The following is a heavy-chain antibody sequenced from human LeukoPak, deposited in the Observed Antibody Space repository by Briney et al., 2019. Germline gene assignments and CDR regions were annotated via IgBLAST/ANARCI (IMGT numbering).Heavy chain of an antibody. CDR2: IYTSGST. D-gene: IGHD6-19*01. V-gene: IGHV4-4*07. CDR1: GDSISSYY. Sequence: SETLSLTCTVSGDSISSYYWSWIRQPAGKGLEWIGRIYTSGSTNYNPSLKSRVTMSVDTSKNQFSLKLSSVTAADTAVYYCARETIAVAGRVFDYWGQGTLVTVSS. J-gene: IGHJ4*02. CDR3: ARETIAVAGRVFDY.